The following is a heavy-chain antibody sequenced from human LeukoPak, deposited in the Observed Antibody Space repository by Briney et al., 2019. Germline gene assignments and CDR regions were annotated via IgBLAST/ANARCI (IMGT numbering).Heavy chain of an antibody. CDR3: ARTTDLTFDY. CDR1: GGSISGGGYY. V-gene: IGHV4-31*03. CDR2: IYYSGST. Sequence: SETLSLTCTVSGGSISGGGYYWSWIRQHPGKGLEWIGYIYYSGSTYYNPSLKSRVTISVDTSKNQFSLKLSSATAADTAVYYCARTTDLTFDYWGQGTLVTVSS. J-gene: IGHJ4*02. D-gene: IGHD4-17*01.